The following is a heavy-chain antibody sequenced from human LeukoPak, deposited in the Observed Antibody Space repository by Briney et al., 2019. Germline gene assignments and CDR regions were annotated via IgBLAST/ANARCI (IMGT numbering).Heavy chain of an antibody. Sequence: GGTLRLSCAASGFTFSSYGMSWVRQAPGKGLEWVSAISGSGGSTYYADSVKGRFTISRDNAKNSLYLQLNSLRAEDTAVYYCARVLHKRNYDSSDYYIPWGQGTLVTVSS. V-gene: IGHV3-23*01. D-gene: IGHD3-22*01. CDR2: ISGSGGST. J-gene: IGHJ5*02. CDR1: GFTFSSYG. CDR3: ARVLHKRNYDSSDYYIP.